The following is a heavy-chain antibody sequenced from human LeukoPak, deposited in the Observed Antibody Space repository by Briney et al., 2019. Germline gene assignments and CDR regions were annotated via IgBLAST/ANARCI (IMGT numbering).Heavy chain of an antibody. D-gene: IGHD6-13*01. CDR1: GFTFSSYA. J-gene: IGHJ4*02. CDR3: ARKAAARFDY. Sequence: SGGSLRLSCAASGFTFSSYAMHWVRQAPGKGLEWVAVISYDGSNKYYADSVKGRFTISRDNSKNTLYLQMNSLRAEDTAVYYCARKAAARFDYWGQGTLVTVSS. V-gene: IGHV3-30*04. CDR2: ISYDGSNK.